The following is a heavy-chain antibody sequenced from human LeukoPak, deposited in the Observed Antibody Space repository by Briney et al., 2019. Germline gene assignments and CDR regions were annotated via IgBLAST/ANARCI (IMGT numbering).Heavy chain of an antibody. Sequence: AGRSLRLSCAASGFTFDDYAMHWVRQAPGKGLEWVSGISWNSGSIGYADSVKGRFTVSRDNAKNTLYLQVNSLRAEDTAVYFCTRELPREVTLDYWGQGTLVTVSS. CDR1: GFTFDDYA. D-gene: IGHD2-21*02. V-gene: IGHV3-9*01. J-gene: IGHJ4*01. CDR2: ISWNSGSI. CDR3: TRELPREVTLDY.